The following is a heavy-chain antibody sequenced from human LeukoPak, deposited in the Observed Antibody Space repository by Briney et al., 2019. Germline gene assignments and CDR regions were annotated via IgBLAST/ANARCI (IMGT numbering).Heavy chain of an antibody. CDR2: IYVGDSDT. CDR3: VRRYYDILTGYYGDDFDI. D-gene: IGHD3-9*01. J-gene: IGHJ3*02. Sequence: LGESLKISCKASGYSFTSYWIGWVRQMPGKGLEWMGIIYVGDSDTRYRPSFQGQVTISADMSTSTAYLQWSSLRASDTAIYYCVRRYYDILTGYYGDDFDIWGQGTMVTVSS. CDR1: GYSFTSYW. V-gene: IGHV5-51*01.